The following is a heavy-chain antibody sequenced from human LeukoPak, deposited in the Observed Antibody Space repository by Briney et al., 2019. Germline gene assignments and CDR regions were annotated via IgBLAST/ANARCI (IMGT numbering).Heavy chain of an antibody. CDR3: VRAPPATGWLVDH. CDR2: ISTAGDT. Sequence: GGSLRFSCASSGFTFSNYDMLWVRQAAGKGLEWVSAISTAGDTYYPGSEKGRFTISRDNAKNSLYLQMRGLRVDDTAVYYCVRAPPATGWLVDHWGQGTLVTVSS. D-gene: IGHD6-19*01. J-gene: IGHJ4*02. CDR1: GFTFSNYD. V-gene: IGHV3-13*04.